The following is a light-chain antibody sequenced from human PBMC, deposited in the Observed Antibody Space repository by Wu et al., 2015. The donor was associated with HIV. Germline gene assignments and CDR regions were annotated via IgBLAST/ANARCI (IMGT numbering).Light chain of an antibody. V-gene: IGKV1-5*03. CDR2: KTS. J-gene: IGKJ1*01. CDR1: QSVRPW. Sequence: DIQMTQSPSTLSASVGDRVTLTCRASQSVRPWLAWYQQKPGKAPKLLIYKTSNLESGVPSRFSGNGSGTDFTLPISNLQPDDFASYYCQQYSDFPWTFGRGTRVDIK. CDR3: QQYSDFPWT.